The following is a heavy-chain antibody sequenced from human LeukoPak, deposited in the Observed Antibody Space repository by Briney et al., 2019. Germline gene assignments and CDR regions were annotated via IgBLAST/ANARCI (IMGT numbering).Heavy chain of an antibody. V-gene: IGHV4-61*01. J-gene: IGHJ4*02. Sequence: SETLSLTCTVSGYSISSGYYWGCIRQPPGKGLEWIGYIYYSGSSNSNPSLKSRVTMSIDTSKNQFSLKLRSVTAADTAVYYCARSKAGLRIDYWGQGTLVTVSS. CDR2: IYYSGSS. CDR3: ARSKAGLRIDY. CDR1: GYSISSGYY. D-gene: IGHD4-17*01.